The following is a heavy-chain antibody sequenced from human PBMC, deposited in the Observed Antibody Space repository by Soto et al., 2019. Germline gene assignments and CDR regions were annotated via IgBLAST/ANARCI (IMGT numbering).Heavy chain of an antibody. Sequence: SETLSLTCAVYGGSFSGYYWSWIRQPPGKGLEWIGEINHSGSTNYNPSLKSRVTISVDTSKNQFSLKLSSVTAADTAVYYCARKSMTSGSYSFDYWGQGTLVTVSS. CDR2: INHSGST. CDR3: ARKSMTSGSYSFDY. V-gene: IGHV4-34*01. CDR1: GGSFSGYY. J-gene: IGHJ4*02. D-gene: IGHD1-26*01.